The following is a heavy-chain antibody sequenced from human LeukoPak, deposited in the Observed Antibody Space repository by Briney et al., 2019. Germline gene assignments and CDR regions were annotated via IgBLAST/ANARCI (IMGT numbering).Heavy chain of an antibody. Sequence: GGSLRLSCTVSGFTVSSDSMSWVRQAPGKGLEWVSFIYSGGSTHYSDSVKGRFTISRDNSKNTLYLQMNSLRAEDTAAYYCARRAGAYSHPYDYWGQGTLVTVSS. J-gene: IGHJ4*02. CDR1: GFTVSSDS. CDR2: IYSGGST. CDR3: ARRAGAYSHPYDY. D-gene: IGHD4/OR15-4a*01. V-gene: IGHV3-53*01.